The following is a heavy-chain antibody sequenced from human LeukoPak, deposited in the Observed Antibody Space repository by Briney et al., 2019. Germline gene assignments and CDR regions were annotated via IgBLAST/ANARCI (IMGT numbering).Heavy chain of an antibody. V-gene: IGHV1-3*01. CDR3: ASPYPGIAAAGHSFYYGMDV. CDR2: INAGNGNT. J-gene: IGHJ6*02. Sequence: ASVKVSCKTSGYTFTTYAIHWVRQAPGQRPEWMGWINAGNGNTRYSQKFQGRVTITRDTSASTAYMELSSLKSEDTAVYYCASPYPGIAAAGHSFYYGMDVWGQGTTVTVSS. CDR1: GYTFTTYA. D-gene: IGHD6-13*01.